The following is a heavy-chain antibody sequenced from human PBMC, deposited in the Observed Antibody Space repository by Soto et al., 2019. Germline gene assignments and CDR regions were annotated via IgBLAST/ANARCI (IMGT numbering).Heavy chain of an antibody. CDR2: ITGGVGIT. D-gene: IGHD2-21*01. CDR1: GFTFTPYA. CDR3: AIFQGGTSDKWYFHY. Sequence: EVQLLESGGGLVQPGGSLRLSCAASGFTFTPYAMSWVRQAPGKGLEWVSVITGGVGITFYADSVKGRFTISRDNSENTLYLQMNNLRVQDTAVYYCAIFQGGTSDKWYFHYWGQGTLVTVSS. J-gene: IGHJ4*02. V-gene: IGHV3-23*01.